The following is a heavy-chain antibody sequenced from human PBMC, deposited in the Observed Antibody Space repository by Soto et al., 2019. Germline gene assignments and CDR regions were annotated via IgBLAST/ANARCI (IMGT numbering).Heavy chain of an antibody. CDR3: ARGPYGSGSPIAPYYFDY. CDR2: IGTACDT. V-gene: IGHV3-13*01. CDR1: GFTFSSYD. Sequence: EVQLVESGGGLVQPGGSLRLSCAASGFTFSSYDMHWVRQATGKGLEWFSAIGTACDTYYPVSVKVRFTISRENAKNSLYIQMKSLRDGDTAVYYCARGPYGSGSPIAPYYFDYWGQGTLVTVSS. D-gene: IGHD3-10*01. J-gene: IGHJ4*02.